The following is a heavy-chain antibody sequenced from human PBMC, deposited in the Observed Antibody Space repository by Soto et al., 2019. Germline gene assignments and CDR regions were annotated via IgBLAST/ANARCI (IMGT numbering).Heavy chain of an antibody. CDR2: IRSKANSYAT. V-gene: IGHV3-73*01. CDR3: TGYSSSWYYYYYGMDV. D-gene: IGHD6-13*01. CDR1: GVSFSGSA. Sequence: WWSLGISCAASGVSFSGSAMHWVRQASGKGLEWVGRIRSKANSYATAYAASVRGRFTISRDDSKNTAYLQMNSLKTEDTAVYYCTGYSSSWYYYYYGMDVWGQGTTVTV. J-gene: IGHJ6*02.